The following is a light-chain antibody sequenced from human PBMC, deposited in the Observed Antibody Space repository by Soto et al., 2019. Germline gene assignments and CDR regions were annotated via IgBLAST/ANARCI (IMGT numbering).Light chain of an antibody. CDR2: AAS. CDR3: QQYNSLSSVS. V-gene: IGKV1-39*01. Sequence: DIQMTQSPSSLSASVGDRVTITCRASQSISSYLNWYQQKPGKAPKLLIYAASSLQSGVPSRFSGSGSGTDFTLTISSLQPEDSATYYCQQYNSLSSVSFGGGTKVDIK. CDR1: QSISSY. J-gene: IGKJ4*01.